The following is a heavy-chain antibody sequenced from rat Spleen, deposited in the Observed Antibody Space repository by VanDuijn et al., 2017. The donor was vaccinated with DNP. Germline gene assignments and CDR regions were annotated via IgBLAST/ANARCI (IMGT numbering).Heavy chain of an antibody. CDR1: GFIFSDFY. J-gene: IGHJ3*01. CDR3: ASGPFAY. CDR2: IAYDGFTT. Sequence: EVQLVESDGGLVQPGRSLKLSCAASGFIFSDFYMAWVRQAPTKGLEWVATIAYDGFTTYYRDSVKGRFTVSRDNAKSTLYLQMDSLRSEDTATYYCASGPFAYWGQGTLVTVSS. V-gene: IGHV5-29*01.